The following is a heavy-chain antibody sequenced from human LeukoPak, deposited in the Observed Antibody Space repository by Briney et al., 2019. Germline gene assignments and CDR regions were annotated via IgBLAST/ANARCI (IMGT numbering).Heavy chain of an antibody. Sequence: SETLSLTCTVSGGSISSYYWSWIRQPPGKGLEWIGYIYYSGSTNYNPSLKSRVTISVDTSKNQFSLKLSSVTAADTAVYYCARTPSDFWSGYYGREFDYWGQGTLVTVSS. CDR2: IYYSGST. CDR3: ARTPSDFWSGYYGREFDY. V-gene: IGHV4-59*01. D-gene: IGHD3-3*01. CDR1: GGSISSYY. J-gene: IGHJ4*02.